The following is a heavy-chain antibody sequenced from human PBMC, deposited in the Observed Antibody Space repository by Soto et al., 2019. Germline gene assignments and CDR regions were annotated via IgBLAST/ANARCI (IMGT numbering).Heavy chain of an antibody. Sequence: GPGVKKPGASVRVSCRASGYSFTYYGVSWVLQAPGQGLEWMGWISAYSGNTHYAQKFQDRVTMTTDASTTTAYMELRSLTSDDTAVYYCARAATTFGVVTKIDFWGQGALVTVSS. CDR1: GYSFTYYG. CDR3: ARAATTFGVVTKIDF. CDR2: ISAYSGNT. V-gene: IGHV1-18*04. D-gene: IGHD3-3*01. J-gene: IGHJ4*02.